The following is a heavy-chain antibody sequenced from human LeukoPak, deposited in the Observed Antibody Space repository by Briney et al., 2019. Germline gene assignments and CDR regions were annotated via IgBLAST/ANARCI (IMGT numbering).Heavy chain of an antibody. D-gene: IGHD2-15*01. Sequence: SGTLSLTCAVSGGSISSSNWWSWVRQPPGKGLEWIGEIYHSGSTNYNPSLKSRVTISVDKSKNQFSLKLSSVTAADTAVYYCARDSAYCSGGSCYDYWGQGTLVTVSS. J-gene: IGHJ4*02. CDR1: GGSISSSNW. CDR3: ARDSAYCSGGSCYDY. CDR2: IYHSGST. V-gene: IGHV4-4*02.